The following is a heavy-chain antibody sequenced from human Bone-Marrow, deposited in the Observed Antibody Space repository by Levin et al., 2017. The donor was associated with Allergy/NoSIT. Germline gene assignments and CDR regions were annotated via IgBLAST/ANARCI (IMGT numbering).Heavy chain of an antibody. CDR3: ARVFREKDNSLYRNFDY. V-gene: IGHV3-9*01. CDR2: INWIGDKV. J-gene: IGHJ4*02. Sequence: SCAASGFRFDAHAMHWVRQVPGKGLEWVSGINWIGDKVDLADSVKGRFTISRDNAKNSLYLQMNSLRVEDTAAYYCARVFREKDNSLYRNFDYGGQGTLVTVSS. CDR1: GFRFDAHA. D-gene: IGHD2/OR15-2a*01.